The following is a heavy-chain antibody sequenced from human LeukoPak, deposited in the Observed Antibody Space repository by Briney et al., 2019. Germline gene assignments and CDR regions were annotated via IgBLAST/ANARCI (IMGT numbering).Heavy chain of an antibody. CDR2: ISSNGGST. V-gene: IGHV3-64*04. CDR3: ATDIVVVPAAMHFDY. J-gene: IGHJ4*02. D-gene: IGHD2-2*01. Sequence: GGSLRLSCAASGFTFSSYAMHWVRQAPGKGLEYVSAISSNGGSTYYADSVKGRFTISRDNSKNTLYLQMNSLRAEDTAVYYCATDIVVVPAAMHFDYWGQGTLVTVSS. CDR1: GFTFSSYA.